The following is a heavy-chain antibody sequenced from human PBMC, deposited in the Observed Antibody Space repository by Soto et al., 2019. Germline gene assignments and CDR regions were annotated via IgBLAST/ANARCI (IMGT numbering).Heavy chain of an antibody. CDR1: GDSISSSY. Sequence: SETLSLTCSVSGDSISSSYWSWIRQPPGKGLEWIGYIYYSGSTNYNPSHKSRVTISLDTSKNQFSLKVSSVTAADTAVYYCARGYDWFDPWGQGTLVTVS. J-gene: IGHJ5*02. CDR2: IYYSGST. CDR3: ARGYDWFDP. V-gene: IGHV4-59*01. D-gene: IGHD5-12*01.